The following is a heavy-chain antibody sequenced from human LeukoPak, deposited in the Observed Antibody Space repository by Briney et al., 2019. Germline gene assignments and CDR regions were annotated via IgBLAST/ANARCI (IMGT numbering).Heavy chain of an antibody. V-gene: IGHV1-18*01. CDR2: ISAYNGNT. CDR3: ARADYYDSSGSYPRPNGWNWFDP. D-gene: IGHD3-22*01. CDR1: GYTFTSYG. J-gene: IGHJ5*02. Sequence: ASVKVSCKASGYTFTSYGISWVRQAPGQGLEWVGWISAYNGNTNYAQKLQGRVTMTTDTSTSTAYTELRSLRSDDTAVYYCARADYYDSSGSYPRPNGWNWFDPWGQGTLVTVSS.